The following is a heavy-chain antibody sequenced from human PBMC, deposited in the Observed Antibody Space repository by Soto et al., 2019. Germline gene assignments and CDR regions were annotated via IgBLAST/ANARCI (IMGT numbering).Heavy chain of an antibody. J-gene: IGHJ4*02. CDR3: ARHLYNYGSGSYFDY. Sequence: SETLSLTCAVSGGYISGGYYYWGWIRQPPGKGLEWIGHIYYGGTSYSNPSLRGRVTLSVDTSKNHFSLNLKSVTAADTAVYYCARHLYNYGSGSYFDYWGQGTPVTVSS. CDR2: IYYGGTS. CDR1: GGYISGGYYY. V-gene: IGHV4-39*01. D-gene: IGHD3-10*01.